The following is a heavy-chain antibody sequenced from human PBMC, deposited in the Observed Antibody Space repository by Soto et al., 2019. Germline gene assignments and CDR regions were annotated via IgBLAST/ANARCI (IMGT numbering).Heavy chain of an antibody. D-gene: IGHD3-10*01. V-gene: IGHV3-33*01. CDR2: IWYDGSNK. CDR1: GFTFGSYG. Sequence: QVQLVESGGGVVQPGRSLRLSCAASGFTFGSYGMHWVRQAPGKGLEWVAVIWYDGSNKYYADSVKGRFTISRDNSKNTLYLQMNSLRAEDTAVYYCAREFDFWYFDLWGRGTLVTVSS. CDR3: AREFDFWYFDL. J-gene: IGHJ2*01.